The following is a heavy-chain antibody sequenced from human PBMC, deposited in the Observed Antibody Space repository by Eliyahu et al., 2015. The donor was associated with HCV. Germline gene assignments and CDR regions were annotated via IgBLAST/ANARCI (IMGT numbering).Heavy chain of an antibody. Sequence: QVQLQQWGAGLLKPSETLSLTCAVYGGSFSGYYWGWVRQPPGKGLEWIGEINHSESANYNPSLTSRVTISLDTSKNQFSLKLSSVTAADAAVYYCAGDQHNRSWYKYWGLGTLVTVSS. CDR3: AGDQHNRSWYKY. D-gene: IGHD6-13*01. CDR1: GGSFSGYY. J-gene: IGHJ4*02. CDR2: INHSESA. V-gene: IGHV4-34*01.